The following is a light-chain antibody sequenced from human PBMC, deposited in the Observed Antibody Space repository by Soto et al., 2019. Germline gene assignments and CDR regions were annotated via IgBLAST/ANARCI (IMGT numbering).Light chain of an antibody. Sequence: EIVMTQSPGTLSVSPGEGATLSCRASQSVGSNLAWYQQKPGQAPRLLIYGASTRATAIPARFSGSGSGTEFPLTISSLQSEDFAVYYCQQYDNWPPWTFGQGTQLEIK. V-gene: IGKV3-15*01. J-gene: IGKJ1*01. CDR3: QQYDNWPPWT. CDR1: QSVGSN. CDR2: GAS.